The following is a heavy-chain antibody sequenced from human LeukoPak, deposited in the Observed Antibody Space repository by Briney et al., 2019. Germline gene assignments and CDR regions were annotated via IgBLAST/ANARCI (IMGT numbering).Heavy chain of an antibody. D-gene: IGHD6-19*01. CDR1: GGSISSYY. CDR3: ARERSGWPRGAFDI. V-gene: IGHV4-59*13. CDR2: IYYSGST. Sequence: SETLSLTCTVSGGSISSYYWSWIRQPPGKGLEWIGYIYYSGSTNYNPSLKSRVTILVDTSKNQFSLKLSSVTAADTAVYYCARERSGWPRGAFDIWGQGTMVTVSS. J-gene: IGHJ3*02.